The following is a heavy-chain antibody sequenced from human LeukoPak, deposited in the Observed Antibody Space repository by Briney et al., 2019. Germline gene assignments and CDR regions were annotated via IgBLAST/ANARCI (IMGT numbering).Heavy chain of an antibody. CDR1: GFTFCSYA. D-gene: IGHD4-17*01. Sequence: PGGSLRLSCAASGFTFCSYAMHWVRQAPGKGLEWVAVISYDGSNKYYADSVKGRFTISRDNSKNTLYLQMNSLRAEDTAVYYCARDHLPHTVTNGPLGGYFDYWGQGTLVTVSS. CDR2: ISYDGSNK. J-gene: IGHJ4*02. CDR3: ARDHLPHTVTNGPLGGYFDY. V-gene: IGHV3-30*04.